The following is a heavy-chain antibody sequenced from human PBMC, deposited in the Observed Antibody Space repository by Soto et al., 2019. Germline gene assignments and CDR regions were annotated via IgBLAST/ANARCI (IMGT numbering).Heavy chain of an antibody. D-gene: IGHD3-10*01. CDR3: ARDYAPSGSYYIESNFDI. CDR1: GETFTSCG. V-gene: IGHV1-18*01. J-gene: IGHJ3*02. Sequence: GASVEVSCEASGETFTSCGMSWVRQAPGQGLEWMGWISAYNGNTNYAQKLQGRVTMTTDTSTSTAYMELRSLRSDDTAVYYCARDYAPSGSYYIESNFDIWGQGTMVTVSS. CDR2: ISAYNGNT.